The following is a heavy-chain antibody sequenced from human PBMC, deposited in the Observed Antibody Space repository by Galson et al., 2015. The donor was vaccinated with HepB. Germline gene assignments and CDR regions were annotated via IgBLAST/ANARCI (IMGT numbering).Heavy chain of an antibody. J-gene: IGHJ2*01. CDR1: GFTFSDYY. CDR2: ISSSSSYT. V-gene: IGHV3-11*05. Sequence: SLRLSCAASGFTFSDYYMSWIRQAPGKGLEWVSYISSSSSYTNYADSVKGRFTISRDNAKNSLYLQMNSLRAEDTAVYYCAREGSTVTTNGYFDLWGRGTLVTVSS. CDR3: AREGSTVTTNGYFDL. D-gene: IGHD4-17*01.